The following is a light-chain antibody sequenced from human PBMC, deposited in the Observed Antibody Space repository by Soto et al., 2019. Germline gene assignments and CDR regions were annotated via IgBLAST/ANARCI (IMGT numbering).Light chain of an antibody. CDR2: GAS. CDR3: QQYDNSPWT. J-gene: IGKJ1*01. V-gene: IGKV3-20*01. CDR1: QSVSSSY. Sequence: SXGERATLSCRASQSVSSSYLAWYQQRPGQAPRLLIHGASXRATGIPDRFSGSGCGTDFTLTISRVEPEDFAVYYCQQYDNSPWTFGQGTKVEIK.